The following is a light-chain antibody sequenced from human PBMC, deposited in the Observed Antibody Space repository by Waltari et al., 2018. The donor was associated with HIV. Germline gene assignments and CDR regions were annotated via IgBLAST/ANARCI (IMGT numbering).Light chain of an antibody. CDR3: QQSYSTPYT. V-gene: IGKV1-39*01. J-gene: IGKJ2*01. CDR2: AAS. Sequence: DIQMTQSPSSLSPSLGDRVPITCRASPSINTYLSWYKQRPGKTPKLLIYAASILQSGVPSRVSGGGSGTDFTLTISSLQPEDFATYYCQQSYSTPYTFGQRTKLEIK. CDR1: PSINTY.